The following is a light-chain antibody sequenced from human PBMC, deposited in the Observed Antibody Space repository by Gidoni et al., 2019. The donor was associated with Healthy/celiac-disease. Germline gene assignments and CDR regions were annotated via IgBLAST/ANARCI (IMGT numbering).Light chain of an antibody. Sequence: DIVMTQSPDSLPVSLGERATIHCKSSQSVLYSSNNKNYLAWYQQKPGQPPKLLIYWASTRESGVPGRFSGSGSGTDFTLTISSLQAEDVAVYYCQQYYSTPVTFGPGTKVDIK. CDR2: WAS. V-gene: IGKV4-1*01. CDR3: QQYYSTPVT. J-gene: IGKJ3*01. CDR1: QSVLYSSNNKNY.